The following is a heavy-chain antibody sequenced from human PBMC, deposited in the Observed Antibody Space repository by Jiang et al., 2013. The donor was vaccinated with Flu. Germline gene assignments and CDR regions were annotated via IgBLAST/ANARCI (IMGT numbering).Heavy chain of an antibody. Sequence: QLLESGGGLVQPGGSLRLSCAASGFTFSSYAMSLVRQAPGKGLEWVSAITGSAGSKYYADSVKGRFTIPRDNSKNTLYLQMNSLRAEDTAVYYCAKDNYGEYRGVFDYWGQGTLVTVSS. D-gene: IGHD4/OR15-4a*01. CDR1: GFTFSSYA. CDR3: AKDNYGEYRGVFDY. V-gene: IGHV3-23*01. CDR2: ITGSAGSK. J-gene: IGHJ4*02.